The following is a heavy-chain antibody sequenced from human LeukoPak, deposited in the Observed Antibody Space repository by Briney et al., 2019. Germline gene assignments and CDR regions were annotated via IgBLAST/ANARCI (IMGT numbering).Heavy chain of an antibody. D-gene: IGHD2-2*01. CDR1: GFTFSSYS. V-gene: IGHV3-48*01. Sequence: SGGSLRLSCAASGFTFSSYSMNWVRQAPGKGLEWVSYISSGGSTIYYADSVKGRFTISRDSAKNSLYLQMNSLRAEDTAVYYCASKGLGVVPAAIRGGYYFDYWGQGTLVTVSS. CDR2: ISSGGSTI. J-gene: IGHJ4*02. CDR3: ASKGLGVVPAAIRGGYYFDY.